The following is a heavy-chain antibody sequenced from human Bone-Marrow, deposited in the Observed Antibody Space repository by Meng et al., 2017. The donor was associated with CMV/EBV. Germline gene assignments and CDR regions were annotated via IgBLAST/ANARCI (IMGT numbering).Heavy chain of an antibody. D-gene: IGHD2-2*02. J-gene: IGHJ3*02. V-gene: IGHV4-61*01. CDR2: IYYSGTA. CDR1: GDSVSSGSYY. Sequence: SETLSLTCIVSGDSVSSGSYYWSWIRQPPGKGLEWIGYIYYSGTANYNPSLKSRVTISVDTSKNQFSLKLNSVTAEDTAVYYCAKSLPPIQLRPRGAFDIWGQGTMVTVSS. CDR3: AKSLPPIQLRPRGAFDI.